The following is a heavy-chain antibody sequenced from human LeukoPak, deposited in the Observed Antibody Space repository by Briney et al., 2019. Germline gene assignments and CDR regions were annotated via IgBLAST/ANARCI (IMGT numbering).Heavy chain of an antibody. CDR3: ARDIVVVPAAISGFYFDY. J-gene: IGHJ4*02. CDR2: INHSGST. Sequence: SETLSLTCAVYGGSFSGYYWSWIRQPPGKGLEWIGEINHSGSTNYNPSLKSRVTISVDTSKNQFSLKLSSVTAADTAVHYCARDIVVVPAAISGFYFDYWGQGTLVTVSS. CDR1: GGSFSGYY. V-gene: IGHV4-34*01. D-gene: IGHD2-2*01.